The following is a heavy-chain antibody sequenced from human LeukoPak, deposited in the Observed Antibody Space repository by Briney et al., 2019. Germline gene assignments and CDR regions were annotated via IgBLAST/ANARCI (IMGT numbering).Heavy chain of an antibody. Sequence: PGGSLRLSCAASGFTFSSYSMNWVRQAPGKGLEWVSSISSSSSYIYYADSVKGRFTISRDNAKNSLYLQMNSLRAEDTAVYYCARPDNYYDSSGYYYDCWGQGTLVTVSS. J-gene: IGHJ4*02. CDR3: ARPDNYYDSSGYYYDC. CDR1: GFTFSSYS. V-gene: IGHV3-21*01. CDR2: ISSSSSYI. D-gene: IGHD3-22*01.